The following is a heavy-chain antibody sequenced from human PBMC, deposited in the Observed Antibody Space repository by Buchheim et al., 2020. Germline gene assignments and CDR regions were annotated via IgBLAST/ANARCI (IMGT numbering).Heavy chain of an antibody. CDR3: ARDYDFWSGHDY. V-gene: IGHV3-7*01. J-gene: IGHJ4*02. CDR2: IKQDGSGK. D-gene: IGHD3-3*01. Sequence: EVQLVESGGGLVQPGGSLRLSCAASGFTFSNYWMSWVRQAPGKGLEWVANIKQDGSGKYYVDSVKGRFTISRDNAKNSLYLQMNSLRAEDTAVYYCARDYDFWSGHDYWGQGTL. CDR1: GFTFSNYW.